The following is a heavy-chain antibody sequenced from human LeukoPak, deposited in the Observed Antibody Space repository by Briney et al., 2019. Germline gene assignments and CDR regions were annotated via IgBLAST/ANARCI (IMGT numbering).Heavy chain of an antibody. CDR3: AKSPGSYSGYDLLAQDH. J-gene: IGHJ4*02. Sequence: GGSLRLSCAASGFTFSSYAMTWVRQAPGKGLEWVSGIRSGGGNTHYADSVKGRFTISRDNSKNTLYLQMNSLRAEDTAVYYCAKSPGSYSGYDLLAQDHWGQGTLVTVSP. CDR2: IRSGGGNT. CDR1: GFTFSSYA. D-gene: IGHD5-12*01. V-gene: IGHV3-23*01.